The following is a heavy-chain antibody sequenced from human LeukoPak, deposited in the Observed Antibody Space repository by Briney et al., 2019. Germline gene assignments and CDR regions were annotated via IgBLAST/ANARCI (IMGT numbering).Heavy chain of an antibody. D-gene: IGHD1-1*01. Sequence: ASEKVSRKASGYTFPSYGIRWVRQAPAQGLEWMGWISAYNGNTKYAQKPQGRVHKTTDTSTSTAHVEVRPLSSDDTAVYYRARAPPSSKRGDDYWGQGALVTVSS. CDR1: GYTFPSYG. CDR3: ARAPPSSKRGDDY. J-gene: IGHJ4*02. V-gene: IGHV1-18*01. CDR2: ISAYNGNT.